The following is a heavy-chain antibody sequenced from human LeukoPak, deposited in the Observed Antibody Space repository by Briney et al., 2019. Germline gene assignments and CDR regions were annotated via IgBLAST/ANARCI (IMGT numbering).Heavy chain of an antibody. CDR1: GYTFTGYY. D-gene: IGHD4-17*01. V-gene: IGHV1-2*02. CDR3: ARPTYGDYARLDP. Sequence: ASVKVSCKASGYTFTGYYMHWVRQAPGQGLEWMGWINPNSGGTNYAQKFQGRVTMTRDTSISTAYMELSRLRSDDTAVYYCARPTYGDYARLDPWGQGTLATVSS. J-gene: IGHJ5*02. CDR2: INPNSGGT.